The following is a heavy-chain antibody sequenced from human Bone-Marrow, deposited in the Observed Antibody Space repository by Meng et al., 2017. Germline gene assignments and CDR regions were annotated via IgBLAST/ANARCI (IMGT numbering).Heavy chain of an antibody. CDR2: ISYDGSNK. Sequence: VESGGGVAQPRVFLILSDAESGCNFSSYAMHWVRQAPGKGLEWVAFISYDGSNKYYADPVKGRFTIARDNSKNTLYLQMNSLRAEDTAVYYCARVVWGYWGQGTLVTVSS. J-gene: IGHJ4*02. CDR1: GCNFSSYA. CDR3: ARVVWGY. D-gene: IGHD1-26*01. V-gene: IGHV3-30*11.